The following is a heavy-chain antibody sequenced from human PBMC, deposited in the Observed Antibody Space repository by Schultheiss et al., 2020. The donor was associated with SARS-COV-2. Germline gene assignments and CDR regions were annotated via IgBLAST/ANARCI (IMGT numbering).Heavy chain of an antibody. CDR2: IYYSVST. CDR1: GGSISSYY. J-gene: IGHJ4*02. Sequence: SETLSLTCTVSGGSISSYYWSWIRQPPGKGLEWIGYIYYSVSTNYNPSLKTRVTISVDTSKNQFSLKLSSVTAADTAAYYCAVEHTTVGGNYWGQGTLVTVAS. CDR3: AVEHTTVGGNY. D-gene: IGHD4-11*01. V-gene: IGHV4-59*12.